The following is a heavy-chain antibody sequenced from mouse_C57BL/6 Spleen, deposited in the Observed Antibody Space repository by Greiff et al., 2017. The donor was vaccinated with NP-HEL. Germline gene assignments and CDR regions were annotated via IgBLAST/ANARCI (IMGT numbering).Heavy chain of an antibody. Sequence: QVQLQQPGAELVKPGASVKLSCKASGYTFTSYWMQWVKQRPGPGLEWIGEIDPSDSYTNYNQKFKGKATLTVDTSSSTAYMQLSSLTSEDSAVYYCARGREYGYGGAMDYWGQGTTLTVSS. D-gene: IGHD2-2*01. J-gene: IGHJ2*01. CDR2: IDPSDSYT. V-gene: IGHV1-50*01. CDR3: ARGREYGYGGAMDY. CDR1: GYTFTSYW.